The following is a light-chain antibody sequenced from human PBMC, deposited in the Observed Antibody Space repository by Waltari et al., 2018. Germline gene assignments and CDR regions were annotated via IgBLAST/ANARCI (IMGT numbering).Light chain of an antibody. CDR3: HQYAGTPLT. CDR2: APA. V-gene: IGKV3-20*01. J-gene: IGKJ4*01. CDR1: QSIRSDY. Sequence: EIVLTQSPGTLSLSPGQRATLSCRTSQSIRSDYFAWYHQSPGQYPRLLIYAPARRATGIPDRFIGSGSGTDFTLIISRVEPEDLGVYYCHQYAGTPLTFGGGTKVEIK.